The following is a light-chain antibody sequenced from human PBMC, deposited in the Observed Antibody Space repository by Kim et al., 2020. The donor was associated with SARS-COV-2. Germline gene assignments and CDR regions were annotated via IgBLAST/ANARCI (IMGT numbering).Light chain of an antibody. CDR2: AAS. CDR1: QSISRH. Sequence: ASVGDRVTITCRTTQSISRHLNWYQQKPGRAPKLLISAASTLQGGVPSRFSGSGSETDFTLTISSVQPEDFATYFCQQSYITPCTFGPGTKVDIK. V-gene: IGKV1-39*01. J-gene: IGKJ3*01. CDR3: QQSYITPCT.